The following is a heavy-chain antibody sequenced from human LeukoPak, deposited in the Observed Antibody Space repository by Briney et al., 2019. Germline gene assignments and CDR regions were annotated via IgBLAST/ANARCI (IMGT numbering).Heavy chain of an antibody. D-gene: IGHD1-20*01. CDR1: GFTFSSYG. V-gene: IGHV3-30*03. CDR3: ARAITGPLYYYFDY. CDR2: ISYDGSNK. Sequence: PGRSLRLSCAASGFTFSSYGMHWVRQAPGKGLEWVAVISYDGSNKYYADSVKGRFTISRDNSKNTLYLQMNSLRAEDTAVYYCARAITGPLYYYFDYWGQGTLVTVSS. J-gene: IGHJ4*02.